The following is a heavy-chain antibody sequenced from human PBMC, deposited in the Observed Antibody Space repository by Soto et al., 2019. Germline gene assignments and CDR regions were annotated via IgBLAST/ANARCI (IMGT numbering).Heavy chain of an antibody. J-gene: IGHJ4*02. Sequence: GESLKISCKGSGYSFTSYWISWVRQMLGKGMEWMGRIDPSDSYTNYSPSFQGHVTISANKSISTAYLQWSSLKASDTAMYYCARHPAALDGTPIDYWGQGTLVTVSS. D-gene: IGHD6-6*01. V-gene: IGHV5-10-1*01. CDR3: ARHPAALDGTPIDY. CDR2: IDPSDSYT. CDR1: GYSFTSYW.